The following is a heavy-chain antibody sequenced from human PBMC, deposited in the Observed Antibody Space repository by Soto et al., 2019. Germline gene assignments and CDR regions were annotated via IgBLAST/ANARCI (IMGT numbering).Heavy chain of an antibody. D-gene: IGHD4-17*01. J-gene: IGHJ1*01. Sequence: QITLKESGPTLVKPTQTLTLTCTFSGFSLGTSGVAVGWIRQPPGKALEWLALIYLDDDKRYSPSLKSRLTITEDTSKNQVVLTMTNMDPVDTATYYCAHSPPPTVTTSAEYFQHWGQGTLVTVSS. V-gene: IGHV2-5*02. CDR2: IYLDDDK. CDR3: AHSPPPTVTTSAEYFQH. CDR1: GFSLGTSGVA.